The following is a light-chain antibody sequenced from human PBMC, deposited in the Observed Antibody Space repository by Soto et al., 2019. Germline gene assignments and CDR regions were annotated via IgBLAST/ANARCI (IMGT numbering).Light chain of an antibody. CDR1: QSISGY. J-gene: IGKJ2*01. CDR3: QQSYSSPVT. Sequence: DIQMTQSPSSLSASVGDRATISCRASQSISGYLNWYQQKPGKAPKLLIYAASSLPSGVPSRFSGSGSGTDYTLTISSLQPEDFAAYSCQQSYSSPVTFGQGTKLEIK. CDR2: AAS. V-gene: IGKV1-39*01.